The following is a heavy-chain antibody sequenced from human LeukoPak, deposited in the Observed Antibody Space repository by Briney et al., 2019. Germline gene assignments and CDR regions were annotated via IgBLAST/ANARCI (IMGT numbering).Heavy chain of an antibody. CDR2: IWYDGSNK. D-gene: IGHD3-9*01. CDR3: ARGPYYDILTGYFDY. V-gene: IGHV3-33*01. Sequence: GRSLRLSCAASGFTFSSYGMHRVRQAPGKGLEWVAVIWYDGSNKYYADSVKGRFTISRDNSKNTLYLQMNSLRAEDTAVYYCARGPYYDILTGYFDYWGQGTLVTVSS. CDR1: GFTFSSYG. J-gene: IGHJ4*02.